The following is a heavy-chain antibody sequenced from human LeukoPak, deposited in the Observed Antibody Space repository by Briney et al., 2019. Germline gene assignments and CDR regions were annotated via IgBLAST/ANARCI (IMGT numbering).Heavy chain of an antibody. D-gene: IGHD5-24*01. Sequence: SETLSLTCTVSGGAITGYYWSWIRQPPGKGLEWIGYIYYSGSTNYNPSLKSRVTMSVDTSKNQFSLKLSSVTAADTAVYYCARRRDGYNTFDYWGQGTLVTVSS. V-gene: IGHV4-59*08. CDR1: GGAITGYY. CDR3: ARRRDGYNTFDY. CDR2: IYYSGST. J-gene: IGHJ4*02.